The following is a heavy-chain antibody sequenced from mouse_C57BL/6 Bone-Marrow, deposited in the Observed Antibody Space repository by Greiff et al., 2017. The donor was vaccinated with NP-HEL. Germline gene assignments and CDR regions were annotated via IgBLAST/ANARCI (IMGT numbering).Heavy chain of an antibody. J-gene: IGHJ3*01. CDR3: SRSGYGGFAY. CDR2: INPTNGET. D-gene: IGHD2-2*01. V-gene: IGHV1S81*02. Sequence: VQLQQPGAELVKPGASLKLSCKSSGYTFTSYYMSWVKERPGHGLEWIGGINPTNGETNFNEKFKSKATLTADKSSNTAYMQLSSLTSADSAVYYCSRSGYGGFAYWGQGTLVTVSA. CDR1: GYTFTSYY.